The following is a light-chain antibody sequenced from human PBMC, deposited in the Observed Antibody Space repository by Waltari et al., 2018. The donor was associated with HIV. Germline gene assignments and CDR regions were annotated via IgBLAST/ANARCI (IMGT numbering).Light chain of an antibody. CDR2: ASS. CDR3: QKSYSTPLT. Sequence: DIQMTQSPSSLSASVGDRVTITCLASQSISSYLNWYQQKPGKAPKLLIYASSRLQSGVPSRFSGSGSGTDFNLTIRSLQPEDFATYYCQKSYSTPLTFGGGTRVEMK. J-gene: IGKJ4*01. V-gene: IGKV1-39*01. CDR1: QSISSY.